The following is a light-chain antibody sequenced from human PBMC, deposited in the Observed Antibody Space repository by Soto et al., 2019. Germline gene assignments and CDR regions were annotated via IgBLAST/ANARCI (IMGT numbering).Light chain of an antibody. V-gene: IGKV3-15*01. J-gene: IGKJ1*01. CDR2: GAS. Sequence: EIVMPQSPATLSVSPGARAPLSCRASQSVSSNLAWYQQKPGQAPRLLIYGASTRATGIPARFSGSGSGTEFTLTISSLQSEDLAVYYCQKYNNWPPWTVGQGAKVDIK. CDR3: QKYNNWPPWT. CDR1: QSVSSN.